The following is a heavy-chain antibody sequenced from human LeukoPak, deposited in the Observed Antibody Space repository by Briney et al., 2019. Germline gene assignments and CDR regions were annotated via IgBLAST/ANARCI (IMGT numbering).Heavy chain of an antibody. CDR2: TSRSSGA. V-gene: IGHV3-23*01. CDR3: AQGGYFAFDM. Sequence: GGSLRLSCVGSGFTFSAYDMQWVRQAPGKGLEWVSGTSRSSGAHYTDSVKGRFTISRDNSKGTLCLQMDSLRAEDTAVYYSAQGGYFAFDMWGQGTMVTVSS. J-gene: IGHJ3*02. CDR1: GFTFSAYD. D-gene: IGHD2-2*03.